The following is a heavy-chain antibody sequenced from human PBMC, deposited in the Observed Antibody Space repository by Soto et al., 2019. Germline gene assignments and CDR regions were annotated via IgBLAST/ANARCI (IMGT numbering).Heavy chain of an antibody. CDR2: ISYSGST. V-gene: IGHV4-59*01. Sequence: SETLSLTCTVSGGSMSSYYWTWLRQSPGRGLEWIGYISYSGSTHYNPSLKSRVTISADTSKNQFSLRMNSMIAADTAVYYCARADPDASVGYWGQGTLVTVSS. CDR1: GGSMSSYY. CDR3: ARADPDASVGY. D-gene: IGHD2-15*01. J-gene: IGHJ4*02.